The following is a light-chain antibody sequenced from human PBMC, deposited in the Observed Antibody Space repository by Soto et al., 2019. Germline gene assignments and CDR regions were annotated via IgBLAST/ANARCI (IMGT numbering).Light chain of an antibody. J-gene: IGKJ1*01. CDR3: KQSYSLPM. V-gene: IGKV1-39*01. CDR1: QSISSY. CDR2: AAS. Sequence: DIQITHSPSSLSASVVDRVTITFRASQSISSYLNWYQQKPGKAPNLLIYAASTLQVGVPSRFSGSGSGTDFTLTISSLQPEDFATYYCKQSYSLPMFGQGTKVDIK.